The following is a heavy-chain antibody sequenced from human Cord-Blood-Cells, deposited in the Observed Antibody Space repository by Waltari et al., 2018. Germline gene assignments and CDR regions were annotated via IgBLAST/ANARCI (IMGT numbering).Heavy chain of an antibody. J-gene: IGHJ5*02. V-gene: IGHV4-34*01. Sequence: QVQLQQWGAGLLKPSETLSLTWAVYGGSFSGFYWSWIRQPPGKGLEWIGEINHSGSTNYNPSLKSRVTISVDTSKNQFSLKLSSVTAADTAVYYCAREGLVYSSSWYNWFDPWGQGTLVTVSS. D-gene: IGHD6-13*01. CDR1: GGSFSGFY. CDR3: AREGLVYSSSWYNWFDP. CDR2: INHSGST.